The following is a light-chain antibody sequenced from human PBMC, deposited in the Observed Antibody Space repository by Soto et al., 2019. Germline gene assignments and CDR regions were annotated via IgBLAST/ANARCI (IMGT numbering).Light chain of an antibody. J-gene: IGKJ4*01. CDR2: VAS. Sequence: EIVMTQSPATLSVSPGERATLSCRASQSVSSHLAWYQQKPGQTPKFLIYVASTRATGIPARFSGSGSGTEFTHTISSMQSEDVAVYYCQQYNVWPVTFGGGTKVEFK. CDR3: QQYNVWPVT. CDR1: QSVSSH. V-gene: IGKV3D-15*01.